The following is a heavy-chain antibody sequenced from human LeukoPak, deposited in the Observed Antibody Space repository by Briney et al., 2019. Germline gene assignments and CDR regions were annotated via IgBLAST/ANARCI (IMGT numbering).Heavy chain of an antibody. CDR2: MNPNSGKS. D-gene: IGHD5-12*01. CDR3: ARESGLTDNWLDS. Sequence: GASVTVSCKASGYSFTTHDINWVRQTAGQGVEWMGWMNPNSGKSGYAQKFQGRVTMTRDTSISTVYMELSSLGSDDTAVYYCARESGLTDNWLDSWGQGTLVIVSS. CDR1: GYSFTTHD. V-gene: IGHV1-8*01. J-gene: IGHJ5*01.